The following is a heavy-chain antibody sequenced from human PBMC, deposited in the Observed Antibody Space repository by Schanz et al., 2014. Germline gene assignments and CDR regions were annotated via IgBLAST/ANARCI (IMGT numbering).Heavy chain of an antibody. J-gene: IGHJ4*02. V-gene: IGHV3-7*03. CDR2: INQDGSEK. CDR1: GFTVSKNY. Sequence: EVQLVESGGGLVQPGGSLRLSCAASGFTVSKNYMSWVRQAPGKGLEWVANINQDGSEKYYVDSVKGRFTISRDNAKNSLFLQMNSLSAEDTAVYYCAKVAPAATYLDSWGLGTLVTVSS. D-gene: IGHD2-2*01. CDR3: AKVAPAATYLDS.